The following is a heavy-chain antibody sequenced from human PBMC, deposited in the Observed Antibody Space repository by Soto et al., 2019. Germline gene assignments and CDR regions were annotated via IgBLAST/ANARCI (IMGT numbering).Heavy chain of an antibody. CDR1: GFTFDDYA. CDR2: ISWNSGSI. D-gene: IGHD5-18*01. CDR3: AKDRAGLEYSYANYYGMYV. Sequence: GGSLRLSCAASGFTFDDYAMHWVRQAPGKGLEWVSGISWNSGSIGYADSVKSRFIISRDNAKNSLYLQMNSLRAEDTALYYCAKDRAGLEYSYANYYGMYVLVQGTTVTVSS. J-gene: IGHJ6*02. V-gene: IGHV3-9*01.